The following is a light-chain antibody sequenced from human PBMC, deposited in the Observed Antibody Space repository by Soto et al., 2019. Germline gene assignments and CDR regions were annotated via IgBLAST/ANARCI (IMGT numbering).Light chain of an antibody. V-gene: IGKV3-15*01. CDR2: GAS. CDR1: QSVGSG. CDR3: KQTNSFPRT. Sequence: EIVLTQSPGTLSLSPGERASLSCRASQSVGSGLSWYQQKPDQAPRLLIYGASTRATGIQARFSGSGSGTEFTLTIRSLQSEDYAVYYCKQTNSFPRTFGQGTKVDIK. J-gene: IGKJ1*01.